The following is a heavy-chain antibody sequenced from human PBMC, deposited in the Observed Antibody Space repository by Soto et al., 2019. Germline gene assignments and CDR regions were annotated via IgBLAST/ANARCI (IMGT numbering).Heavy chain of an antibody. Sequence: KPSETLSLTCTVSGGSISSYYWSWIRQPPGNGLEWIGSLYYSGSSNYKPSLKSRVTISVDTSKNQFSLKLSSVTAPDTAVYYCARYNWNEAGAFDIWGQGTMVTVSS. J-gene: IGHJ3*02. D-gene: IGHD1-1*01. CDR1: GGSISSYY. CDR2: LYYSGSS. V-gene: IGHV4-59*01. CDR3: ARYNWNEAGAFDI.